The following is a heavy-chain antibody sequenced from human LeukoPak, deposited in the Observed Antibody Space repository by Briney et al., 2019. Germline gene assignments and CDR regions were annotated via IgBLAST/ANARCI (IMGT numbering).Heavy chain of an antibody. CDR2: ISGSGGST. D-gene: IGHD3-22*01. V-gene: IGHV3-23*01. CDR3: AAPPAPITMIVMFDY. Sequence: GGSLRLSCAASGFTFSSYAMSWVRQAPGKGLEWVSAISGSGGSTYYADSVKGRLTISRDNSKNTLYLQMNSLRAEDTAVYYCAAPPAPITMIVMFDYWGQGTLVTVSS. CDR1: GFTFSSYA. J-gene: IGHJ4*02.